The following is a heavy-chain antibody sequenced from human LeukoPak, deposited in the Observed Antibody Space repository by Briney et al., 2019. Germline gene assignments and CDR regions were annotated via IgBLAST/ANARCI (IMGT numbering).Heavy chain of an antibody. CDR2: IVVGSGNT. V-gene: IGHV1-58*02. D-gene: IGHD3-22*01. CDR3: AAADYYDSSGYYPYAFHI. CDR1: GFTFTRSA. Sequence: SVKVSCKSSGFTFTRSAMQWVRQARGQRLEWIGWIVVGSGNTNYAQTFQERVTITRDMSTSTAYMELSSLRSEDTAVYYCAAADYYDSSGYYPYAFHIWGQGTMVTVSS. J-gene: IGHJ3*02.